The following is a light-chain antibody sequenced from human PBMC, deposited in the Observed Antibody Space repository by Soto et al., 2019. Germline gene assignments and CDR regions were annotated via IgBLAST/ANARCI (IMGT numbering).Light chain of an antibody. J-gene: IGKJ5*01. V-gene: IGKV3-20*01. CDR3: QQANSFTIT. Sequence: EILLTQSPGTLSLSPGERATLSCGASQSVSNNYLACYQKKTGQAPRLLIYGASNRATGIPNRFSGSGSGTDLTITISRMEHEDCEIYFCQQANSFTITFGQGTRLEIK. CDR1: QSVSNNY. CDR2: GAS.